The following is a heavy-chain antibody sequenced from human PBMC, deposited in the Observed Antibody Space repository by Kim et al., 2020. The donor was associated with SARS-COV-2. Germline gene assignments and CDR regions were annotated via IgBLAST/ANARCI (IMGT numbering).Heavy chain of an antibody. V-gene: IGHV1-69*13. D-gene: IGHD2-15*01. CDR2: IIPIFGTA. CDR3: AREEAVVVVAARDNWFDP. CDR1: GGTFSSYA. J-gene: IGHJ5*02. Sequence: SVKVSCKASGGTFSSYAISWVRQAPGLGLEWMGGIIPIFGTANYAQKFQGRVTITADESTSTAYMELSSLRSEDTAVYYCAREEAVVVVAARDNWFDPWGQGTLVTVSS.